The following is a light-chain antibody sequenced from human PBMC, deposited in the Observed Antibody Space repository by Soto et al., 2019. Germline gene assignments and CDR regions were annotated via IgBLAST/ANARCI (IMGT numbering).Light chain of an antibody. CDR2: GAS. CDR1: QSVSNNY. V-gene: IGKV3-20*01. Sequence: VMTKSPGTLSWSAGESANLSCRASQSVSNNYLAWYQQKPGQAPRLLIYGASNRATGIPDRFSGSGSGTDFTLTISRLEPDDFAVYYCQQYGSSGTFGQGTK. J-gene: IGKJ1*01. CDR3: QQYGSSGT.